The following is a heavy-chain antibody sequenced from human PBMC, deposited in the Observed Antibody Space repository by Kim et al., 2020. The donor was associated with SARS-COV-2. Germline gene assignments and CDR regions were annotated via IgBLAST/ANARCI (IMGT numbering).Heavy chain of an antibody. J-gene: IGHJ3*02. V-gene: IGHV3-15*01. Sequence: GGSLRLSCAASGFSFRNAGMHWVRQAPGKGLECVGRIKSKSYGETSEYPAPVEGRFTVSRDDSKNTLYLQMNSLKNEDTAGYYCTTVAGRESYAFDIWGQGTMVTVSS. CDR2: IKSKSYGETS. CDR3: TTVAGRESYAFDI. CDR1: GFSFRNAG.